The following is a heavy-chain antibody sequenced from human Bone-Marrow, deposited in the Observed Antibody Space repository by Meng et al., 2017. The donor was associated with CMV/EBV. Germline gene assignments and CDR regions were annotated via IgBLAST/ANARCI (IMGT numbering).Heavy chain of an antibody. CDR3: ARGGRGERDYYLEH. CDR2: ISCDSGDR. J-gene: IGHJ4*02. CDR1: GFTFTNFG. V-gene: IGHV1-18*01. Sequence: ASAKVSCKTSGFTFTNFGIGWVRLVPGQGLEWMGWISCDSGDRRYAQKFQGRLTLTTDTARRTAYMEMGGLTSDDTAVYYCARGGRGERDYYLEHWGQGTLVTVSS. D-gene: IGHD3-16*01.